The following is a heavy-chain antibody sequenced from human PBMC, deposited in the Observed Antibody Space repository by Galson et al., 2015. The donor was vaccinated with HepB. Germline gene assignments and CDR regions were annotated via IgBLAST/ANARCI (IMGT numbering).Heavy chain of an antibody. CDR1: GGTFSSYA. CDR3: ARVLTGTTRSYYYYYYGMDV. J-gene: IGHJ6*02. CDR2: IIPIFGTA. D-gene: IGHD1-7*01. Sequence: SVKVSCKASGGTFSSYAISWVRQAPGQGLEWMGGIIPIFGTANYAQKFQGRVTITADESTSTAYMELSSLRSEDTAVYYCARVLTGTTRSYYYYYYGMDVWGQGTTVIVS. V-gene: IGHV1-69*13.